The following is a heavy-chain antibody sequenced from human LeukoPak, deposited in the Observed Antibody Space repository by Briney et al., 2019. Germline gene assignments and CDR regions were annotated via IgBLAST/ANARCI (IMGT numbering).Heavy chain of an antibody. CDR3: AASITMFDY. Sequence: GGSLRPSCAASGFTFSRYWMSWVRQAPGKGLEWVANIKEDGSVKYYVESVKGRFTISRDNAKNSLYLQMNSLRAEDTAVYYCAASITMFDYWGQGTLVTVSS. D-gene: IGHD3-10*01. V-gene: IGHV3-7*02. J-gene: IGHJ4*02. CDR1: GFTFSRYW. CDR2: IKEDGSVK.